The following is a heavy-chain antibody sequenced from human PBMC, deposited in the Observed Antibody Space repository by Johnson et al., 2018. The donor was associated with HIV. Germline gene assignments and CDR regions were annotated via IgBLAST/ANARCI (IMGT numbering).Heavy chain of an antibody. J-gene: IGHJ3*01. D-gene: IGHD5-18*01. CDR3: AKGEAQEGWIQIRLYAFDF. CDR1: GFTFSSYG. V-gene: IGHV3-30*18. Sequence: QVQLVESGGGLIKPGGSLRLSCAASGFTFSSYGMHWVRQAPGKGLEWVAVISYDGSNKYYADSVKGRFTISRDSSKNTLYLQINSLRPEDSAVYYCAKGEAQEGWIQIRLYAFDFWGQGTLVTVSS. CDR2: ISYDGSNK.